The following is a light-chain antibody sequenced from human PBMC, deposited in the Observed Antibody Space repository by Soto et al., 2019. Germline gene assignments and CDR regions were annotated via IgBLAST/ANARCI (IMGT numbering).Light chain of an antibody. CDR1: QSVSTY. V-gene: IGKV3-11*01. CDR3: QQRINWPLT. Sequence: EVVLTQSPATLSLSPGERATLSCRASQSVSTYLAWYQQKPGQAPRLLIYDTSNRATGIPARFSGSGSGTHFTLTNSSLEPEDFAVYYCQQRINWPLTFGGGTKVEI. CDR2: DTS. J-gene: IGKJ4*01.